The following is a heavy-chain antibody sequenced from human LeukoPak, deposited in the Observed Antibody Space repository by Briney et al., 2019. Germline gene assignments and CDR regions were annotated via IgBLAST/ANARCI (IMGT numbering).Heavy chain of an antibody. Sequence: ASVKVSCTASGYTFTSYYMHWVRQAPGQGLEWMGIINPSGGSTSYAQKFQGRVTMTRDTSTSTVYMELSSLRSEDTAVYYCAREYVLRFLEWPPSYYYGMDVWGQGTTVTVSS. D-gene: IGHD3-3*01. CDR1: GYTFTSYY. CDR3: AREYVLRFLEWPPSYYYGMDV. J-gene: IGHJ6*02. V-gene: IGHV1-46*01. CDR2: INPSGGST.